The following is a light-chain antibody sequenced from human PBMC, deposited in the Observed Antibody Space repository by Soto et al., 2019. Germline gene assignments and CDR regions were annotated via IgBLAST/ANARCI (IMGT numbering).Light chain of an antibody. Sequence: IQMTQSPSSLSASVGDRVTITCRASQGISNYLAWYQQKPGKVPKLLIYAASTLQSGVPSRFSGSASGTDFTLTISSLQPEDVATYYCQRYDGAPLTFGGGTKVDIK. CDR3: QRYDGAPLT. CDR2: AAS. V-gene: IGKV1-27*01. CDR1: QGISNY. J-gene: IGKJ4*01.